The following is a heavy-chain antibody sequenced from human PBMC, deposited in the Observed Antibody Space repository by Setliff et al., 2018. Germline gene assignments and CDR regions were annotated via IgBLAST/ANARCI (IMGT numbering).Heavy chain of an antibody. CDR1: EFTFSNYW. CDR2: INQDGSGK. V-gene: IGHV3-7*03. CDR3: ARVWFGNMDV. J-gene: IGHJ6*03. D-gene: IGHD3-10*01. Sequence: GGSLRLSCAASEFTFSNYWMSWVRQAPGKGLEWVANINQDGSGKYYVDSVKGRFTISRDNARNSLYLQMNSLRAEDTAVYYCARVWFGNMDVWGKGTTVTVSS.